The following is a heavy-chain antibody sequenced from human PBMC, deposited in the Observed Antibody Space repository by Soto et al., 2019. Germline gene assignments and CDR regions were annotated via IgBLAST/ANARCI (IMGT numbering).Heavy chain of an antibody. J-gene: IGHJ6*02. CDR2: INPNSGGT. V-gene: IGHV1-2*02. Sequence: ASVKVSCKASGYTFTGYYMHWVRQAPGQGLEWMGWINPNSGGTNYAQKFQGRVTMTRDTSISTAYMELSRLRSDDTAVYYCARETTPYFYGSGGYYGMDVWGQGTTVTVSS. CDR1: GYTFTGYY. D-gene: IGHD3-10*01. CDR3: ARETTPYFYGSGGYYGMDV.